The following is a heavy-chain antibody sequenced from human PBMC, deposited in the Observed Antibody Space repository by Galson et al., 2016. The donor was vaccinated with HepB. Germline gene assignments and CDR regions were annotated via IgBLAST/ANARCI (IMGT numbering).Heavy chain of an antibody. CDR3: ARVPTSVVGPYPMDV. CDR1: GYIFTSYY. J-gene: IGHJ6*02. CDR2: INPSAGST. Sequence: SVKVSCKASGYIFTSYYMHWVRQAPGQGLEWMGIINPSAGSTNYPQKFQGRVTMTRDTATSTVYMELSSLRSEDTAVYYCARVPTSVVGPYPMDVWGQGTTVTVSS. D-gene: IGHD4-23*01. V-gene: IGHV1-46*01.